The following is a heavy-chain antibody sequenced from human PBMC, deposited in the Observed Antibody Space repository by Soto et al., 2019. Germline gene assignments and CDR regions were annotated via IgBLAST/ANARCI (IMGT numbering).Heavy chain of an antibody. CDR2: ISWNSGTI. J-gene: IGHJ4*02. CDR3: ARDVWSRASGPPDS. D-gene: IGHD3-10*01. CDR1: GFSFDDYD. Sequence: EVQLVESGGGLVQPGRSLRLSCAASGFSFDDYDMHWVRQAPGKGLEWVTGISWNSGTIGYADSVKGRFTISRDNAKNSLYLQMSSLRAEDTALYCCARDVWSRASGPPDSWGQGTLVTVSS. V-gene: IGHV3-9*01.